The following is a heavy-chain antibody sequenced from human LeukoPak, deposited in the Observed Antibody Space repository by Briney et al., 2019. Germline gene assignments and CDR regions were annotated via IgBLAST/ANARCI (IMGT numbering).Heavy chain of an antibody. CDR2: ISRSGSTI. D-gene: IGHD6-13*01. CDR3: ARESSSSWYDY. Sequence: GGSLRLSCAASGFTFSDYYMRWISQAPGKGREWVSYISRSGSTIYYADSVKGRFTISRDNAKNSLYLQMNSLRAEDTAVYYCARESSSSWYDYWGQGTLVTVSS. J-gene: IGHJ4*02. CDR1: GFTFSDYY. V-gene: IGHV3-11*01.